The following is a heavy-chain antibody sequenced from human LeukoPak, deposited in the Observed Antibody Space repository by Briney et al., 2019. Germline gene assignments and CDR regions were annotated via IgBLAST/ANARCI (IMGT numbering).Heavy chain of an antibody. J-gene: IGHJ3*02. CDR2: MFYSGAT. Sequence: SETLSLTCNVSGGSITTYYWNWVRQPPGKGLEWIGHMFYSGATSYNPSLKSRVAISVDTFKSQVSLKVTSVTAADTAVYYCAGEKSFFGEAIWSQGTLVTVSS. V-gene: IGHV4-59*01. D-gene: IGHD3-10*01. CDR3: AGEKSFFGEAI. CDR1: GGSITTYY.